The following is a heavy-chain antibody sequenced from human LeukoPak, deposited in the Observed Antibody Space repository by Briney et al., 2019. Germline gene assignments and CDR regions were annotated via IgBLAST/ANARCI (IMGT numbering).Heavy chain of an antibody. CDR3: AKAIAAAGTGSGY. CDR1: GFTVSSNS. Sequence: TGGSLRLSCTVSGFTVSSNSMSWVRQAPGKGLEWVSAISGSGGSTFYADSVKGRFTISRDNSKNTLYLQMNSLRAEDTAVYYCAKAIAAAGTGSGYWGQGTLVTVSS. CDR2: ISGSGGST. D-gene: IGHD6-13*01. J-gene: IGHJ4*02. V-gene: IGHV3-23*01.